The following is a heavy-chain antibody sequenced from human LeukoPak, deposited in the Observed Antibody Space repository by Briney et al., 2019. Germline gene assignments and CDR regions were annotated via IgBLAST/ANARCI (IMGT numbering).Heavy chain of an antibody. D-gene: IGHD6-19*01. Sequence: GRSLRLSCAASGFNFRSYEMKWVRQAPGKGLEWVSYISNTDETRTYADSVKGRFTISRDNAKNSLHLEMNSLRAEDTAVYYCAREIVSAVAGNFDYWGQGTLVTVSS. CDR2: ISNTDETR. CDR1: GFNFRSYE. CDR3: AREIVSAVAGNFDY. V-gene: IGHV3-48*03. J-gene: IGHJ4*02.